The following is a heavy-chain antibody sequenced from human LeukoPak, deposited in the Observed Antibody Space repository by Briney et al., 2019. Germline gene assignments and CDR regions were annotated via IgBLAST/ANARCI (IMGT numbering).Heavy chain of an antibody. Sequence: ASVKVSCKASGYTFTGYYMHWVRQAPGQGLERMGWINPNSGGTNYAQKFQGRVTMTRDTSISTAYMELSRLRSDDTAVYYCARDREIVGAIRFLDPWGQGTLVTVSS. J-gene: IGHJ5*02. CDR3: ARDREIVGAIRFLDP. CDR2: INPNSGGT. CDR1: GYTFTGYY. V-gene: IGHV1-2*02. D-gene: IGHD1-26*01.